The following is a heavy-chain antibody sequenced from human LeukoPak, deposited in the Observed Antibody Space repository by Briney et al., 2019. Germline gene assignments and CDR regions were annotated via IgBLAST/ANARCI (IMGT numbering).Heavy chain of an antibody. J-gene: IGHJ4*02. CDR1: GYTFTVYY. V-gene: IGHV1-2*02. CDR2: INLNSGGT. CDR3: ARECSGTYCGED. Sequence: ASVKVSCKASGYTFTVYYMHWVRQAPGQGLEWMGWINLNSGGTKYAQNFEGRVTMTRDTSITTAYMELSSLRSDDTAIYYCARECSGTYCGEDWGQGTLVTVSS. D-gene: IGHD1-26*01.